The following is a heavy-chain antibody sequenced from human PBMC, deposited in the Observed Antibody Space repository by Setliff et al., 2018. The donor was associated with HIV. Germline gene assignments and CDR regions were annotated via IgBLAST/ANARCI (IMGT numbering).Heavy chain of an antibody. V-gene: IGHV3-21*01. D-gene: IGHD5-12*01. J-gene: IGHJ6*03. CDR2: ISSSSSYI. CDR3: ARVVGYSGYDFGYMDV. CDR1: GFTFSSYS. Sequence: GGSLRLSCAASGFTFSSYSMNWVRQAPGKGLECVSSISSSSSYIYYADSAKGRFTISRDNAKSSLYLQMNSLRAEDTAVYYCARVVGYSGYDFGYMDVWGKGTTVTVSS.